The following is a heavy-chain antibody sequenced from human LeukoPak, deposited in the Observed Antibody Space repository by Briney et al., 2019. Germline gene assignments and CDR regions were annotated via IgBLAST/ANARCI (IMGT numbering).Heavy chain of an antibody. Sequence: GGSLSLSCAVSGFTFSSYSMNWVRQAPGKGLEWVSSISSSSSYIYYADSVKGRFTISRDNAKNSLYLQMNSLRAEDTAVYYCARERKSYSGYDFYYYYYYMDVWGKGTTVTVSS. V-gene: IGHV3-21*01. J-gene: IGHJ6*03. CDR1: GFTFSSYS. CDR3: ARERKSYSGYDFYYYYYYMDV. CDR2: ISSSSSYI. D-gene: IGHD5-12*01.